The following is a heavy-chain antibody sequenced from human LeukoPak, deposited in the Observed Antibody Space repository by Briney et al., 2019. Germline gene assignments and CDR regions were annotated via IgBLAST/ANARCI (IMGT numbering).Heavy chain of an antibody. CDR3: ARVRIVGATDAFDI. J-gene: IGHJ3*02. V-gene: IGHV1-69*05. D-gene: IGHD1-26*01. CDR1: GGTFSSYA. Sequence: SVKVSCKASGGTFSSYAISWVRQAPGQGLEWMGGIIPIFGTANYAQKFQGRVTITTDESTSTAYMELSSLRSEDTAVYYCARVRIVGATDAFDIWGQGTVVTVSS. CDR2: IIPIFGTA.